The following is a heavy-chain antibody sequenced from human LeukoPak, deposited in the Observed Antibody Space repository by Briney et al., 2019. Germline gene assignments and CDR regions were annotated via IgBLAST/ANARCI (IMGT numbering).Heavy chain of an antibody. CDR2: IYYSGST. J-gene: IGHJ4*02. D-gene: IGHD3-16*02. Sequence: SETLSLTCTVSGGSISGSSYYWGWIRQPPGKGLEWIGSIYYSGSTYYNPSLKSRVTISVDTSKNQFSLKLSSVTAADTAVYYCARLPLYDYVWGGYRYYFDYWGQGTLVTVSS. CDR1: GGSISGSSYY. V-gene: IGHV4-39*01. CDR3: ARLPLYDYVWGGYRYYFDY.